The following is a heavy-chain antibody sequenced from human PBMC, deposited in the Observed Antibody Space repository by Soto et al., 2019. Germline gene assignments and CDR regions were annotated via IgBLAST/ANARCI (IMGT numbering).Heavy chain of an antibody. CDR1: GITFRSRA. CDR2: TTDTDGDR. CDR3: ARDMVLWFGESIYYYYGLDV. D-gene: IGHD3-10*01. J-gene: IGHJ6*02. V-gene: IGHV3-23*01. Sequence: EEQLLESGGDLVQPGGSLRLSCVASGITFRSRAMSWVRQAPGEGLEWVSTTTDTDGDRKYADSVRGRFTISRDNSKNTLYLQMNSLRAEDTAVYYCARDMVLWFGESIYYYYGLDVWGQGTTVTVSS.